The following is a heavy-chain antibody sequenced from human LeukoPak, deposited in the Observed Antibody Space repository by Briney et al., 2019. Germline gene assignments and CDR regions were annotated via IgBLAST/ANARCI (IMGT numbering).Heavy chain of an antibody. CDR1: GYTFTNYG. J-gene: IGHJ5*02. CDR3: ARDWGNSRTNIDP. D-gene: IGHD1-7*01. Sequence: ASVKVSCKTSGYTFTNYGISWVRQAPGQGLEWMGWVSANNKDTNYAQKLQDRVTMTTDTSTNTAYMELRSLRSDDTAIYYCARDWGNSRTNIDPWGQGTLVTVSS. V-gene: IGHV1-18*01. CDR2: VSANNKDT.